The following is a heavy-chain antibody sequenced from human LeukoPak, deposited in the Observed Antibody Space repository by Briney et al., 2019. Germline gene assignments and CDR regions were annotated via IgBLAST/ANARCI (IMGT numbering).Heavy chain of an antibody. D-gene: IGHD2-21*02. CDR1: GFTFSSYA. CDR2: ISGSGGST. CDR3: ARDPAYCGGDCYPY. J-gene: IGHJ4*02. V-gene: IGHV3-23*01. Sequence: PGGSLRLSCAASGFTFSSYAMSWVRQAPGKGLEWVSAISGSGGSTYYADSVKGRFTISRDNSKNTLYLQMISLRAEDTAVYYCARDPAYCGGDCYPYWGQGTLVTVSS.